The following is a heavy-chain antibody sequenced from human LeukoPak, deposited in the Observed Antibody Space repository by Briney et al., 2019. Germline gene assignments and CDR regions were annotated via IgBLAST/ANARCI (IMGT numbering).Heavy chain of an antibody. CDR2: ITPDGIND. D-gene: IGHD1-26*01. CDR1: GFIFSNYS. CDR3: ASGALDY. Sequence: PGGSLRLPCAASGFIFSNYSMQWVRQAPGKGLEWVTIITPDGINDFYADSVKGRFTISRDNSKNTLYLQMNSLTVEDTAVYYCASGALDYWGQGTLVTVSS. V-gene: IGHV3-30*03. J-gene: IGHJ4*02.